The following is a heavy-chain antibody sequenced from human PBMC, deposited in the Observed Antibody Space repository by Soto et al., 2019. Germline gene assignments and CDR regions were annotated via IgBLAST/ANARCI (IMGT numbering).Heavy chain of an antibody. Sequence: QVNLVQSGAEVKKPGASVKVSCKASGYTFTSYVISWVQQAPEQGLEWMGWISAYNGNTNYAQKIQGRVNMTTDTSKSTAYMELRSLRSDDTAVYYCADDSSGYYRDAFDIWGQGTRVTVS. CDR1: GYTFTSYV. J-gene: IGHJ3*02. CDR3: ADDSSGYYRDAFDI. CDR2: ISAYNGNT. D-gene: IGHD3-22*01. V-gene: IGHV1-18*01.